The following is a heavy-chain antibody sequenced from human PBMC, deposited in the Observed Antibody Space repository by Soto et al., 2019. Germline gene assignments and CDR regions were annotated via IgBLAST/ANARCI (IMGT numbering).Heavy chain of an antibody. J-gene: IGHJ4*02. CDR1: GFTVSSNN. D-gene: IGHD2-21*01. Sequence: EVQLVESGGGLIQPGGSLRLSCTVSGFTVSSNNMNWVRQAPGKGLEWVSVIYIGGTKYYADSVKGRFTISRDNSKNTVYLQMNSLRAEDTAVYYCARDLRAYSHDYWGQGTLVTVSS. CDR2: IYIGGTK. CDR3: ARDLRAYSHDY. V-gene: IGHV3-53*01.